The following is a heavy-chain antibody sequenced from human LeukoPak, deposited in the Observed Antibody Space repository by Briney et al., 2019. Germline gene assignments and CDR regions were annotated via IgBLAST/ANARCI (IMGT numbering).Heavy chain of an antibody. CDR2: IKQDGSEK. CDR1: GFTFSSYA. V-gene: IGHV3-7*01. CDR3: AREVAEGFDY. Sequence: GRSLRLSCAASGFTFSSYAMSWVRQAPGKGLEWVANIKQDGSEKYYVDSVKGRFTISRDNPKNSLYLQMNSLRAEDTAVYYCAREVAEGFDYWGQGTLVTVSS. J-gene: IGHJ4*02.